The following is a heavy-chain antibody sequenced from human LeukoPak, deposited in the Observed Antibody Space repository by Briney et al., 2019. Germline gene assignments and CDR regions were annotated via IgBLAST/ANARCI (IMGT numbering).Heavy chain of an antibody. CDR1: GFTFSSYV. D-gene: IGHD6-13*01. J-gene: IGHJ6*02. V-gene: IGHV3-30*18. CDR2: ISYDGSNK. CDR3: AKDLVYSSSWSPGMDV. Sequence: GGSLRLSCAASGFTFSSYVMHWVRQAPGKGLEWVALISYDGSNKYYADSVKGRFTISRDNSKNTLYLQMNSPRAEDTAVYYCAKDLVYSSSWSPGMDVWGQGTTVTVSS.